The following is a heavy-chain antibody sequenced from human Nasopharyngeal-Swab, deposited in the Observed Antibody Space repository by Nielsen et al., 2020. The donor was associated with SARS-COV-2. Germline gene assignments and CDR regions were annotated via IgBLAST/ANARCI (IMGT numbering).Heavy chain of an antibody. J-gene: IGHJ5*02. CDR2: IIPIFGTA. V-gene: IGHV1-69*13. CDR1: GGTFSSYA. Sequence: SVRVSCKASGGTFSSYAISWVRQAPGQGLEWMGGIIPIFGTANYAQKFQGRVTITADESTSTAYMELSSLRSEDTAVYYCAREGGSGSYFGWFDPWGQETLVTVSS. CDR3: AREGGSGSYFGWFDP. D-gene: IGHD1-26*01.